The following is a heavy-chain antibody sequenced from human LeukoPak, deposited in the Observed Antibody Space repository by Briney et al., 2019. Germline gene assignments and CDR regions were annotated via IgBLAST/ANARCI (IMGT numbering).Heavy chain of an antibody. Sequence: SETLSLTCAVYGGSFSGYYWSWIRQPPGKGLEWIGEINHSGSTNYNPSLKSRVTISVDTSKNQFSLKLSSLTAADTAVYYCARGGYYDSSGYDYWGQGTLVTVSS. V-gene: IGHV4-34*01. CDR1: GGSFSGYY. CDR3: ARGGYYDSSGYDY. CDR2: INHSGST. J-gene: IGHJ4*02. D-gene: IGHD3-22*01.